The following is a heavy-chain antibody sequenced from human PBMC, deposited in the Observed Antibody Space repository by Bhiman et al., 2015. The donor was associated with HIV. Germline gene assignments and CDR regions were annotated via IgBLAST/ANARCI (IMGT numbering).Heavy chain of an antibody. CDR3: STDAAVRPLDGY. CDR1: GFTFSHAW. V-gene: IGHV3-15*01. D-gene: IGHD6-19*01. J-gene: IGHJ4*02. CDR2: IKSKTDGGTL. Sequence: EVQVVESGGGLVKPGGSLRLSCAASGFTFSHAWMSWVRQAPGKGLEWVGRIKSKTDGGTLDYAAPVKGRFTISRDDSKNXLYLQMKSLKAEDTALYYCSTDAAVRPLDGYWGQGTLVTVSS.